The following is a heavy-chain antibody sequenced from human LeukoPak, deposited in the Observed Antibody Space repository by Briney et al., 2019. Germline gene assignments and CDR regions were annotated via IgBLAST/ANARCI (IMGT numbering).Heavy chain of an antibody. CDR2: INHSGST. CDR1: GGSFSGYY. J-gene: IGHJ4*02. D-gene: IGHD7-27*01. CDR3: ARGGRSNPLGY. V-gene: IGHV4-34*01. Sequence: SETLSLTCAVYGGSFSGYYWSWIRQPLGKGLEWIGEINHSGSTNYNPSLKSRVTISVDTSKNQFSLKLSSVTAADTAVYYCARGGRSNPLGYWGQGTLVTVSS.